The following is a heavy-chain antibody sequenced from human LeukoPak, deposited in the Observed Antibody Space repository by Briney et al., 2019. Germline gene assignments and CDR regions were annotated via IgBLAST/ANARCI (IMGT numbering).Heavy chain of an antibody. J-gene: IGHJ4*02. CDR1: GGTFSSYA. CDR2: IIPILGIA. Sequence: ASVKVSCKASGGTFSSYAISWVRQAPGQGLEWMGRIIPILGIANYAQKFQGRVTITADKSTSTAYMDLSSLRSEDTAVYYCARDLPPYYFDYWGQGTLVTVSS. CDR3: ARDLPPYYFDY. V-gene: IGHV1-69*04.